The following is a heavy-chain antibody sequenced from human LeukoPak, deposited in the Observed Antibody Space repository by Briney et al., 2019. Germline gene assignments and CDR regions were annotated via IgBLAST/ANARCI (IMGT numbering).Heavy chain of an antibody. CDR1: GGSISSYY. CDR2: IYYSGST. V-gene: IGHV4-59*08. D-gene: IGHD3-22*01. J-gene: IGHJ4*02. Sequence: SETLSLTCTVSGGSISSYYWSWIRQPPGKGLEWMGNIYYSGSTNYNPSLKSRVTISVDTSKNQFSLKLSSVTAADTAVYYCARSGYYYDSLDYWGQGALVTVSS. CDR3: ARSGYYYDSLDY.